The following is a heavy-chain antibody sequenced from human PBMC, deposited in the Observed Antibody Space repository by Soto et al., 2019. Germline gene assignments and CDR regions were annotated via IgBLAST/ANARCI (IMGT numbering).Heavy chain of an antibody. CDR1: GGTFSSYA. CDR2: IIPIFGTA. J-gene: IGHJ4*02. Sequence: SVKVSCKASGGTFSSYAISWVRQAPGQGLEWMGGIIPIFGTANYAQKFQGRVTITADESTSTAYMELSSLRSEDMAVYYCASAAYRYGPQSYYFDYWGQGTLVNVSS. V-gene: IGHV1-69*13. D-gene: IGHD5-18*01. CDR3: ASAAYRYGPQSYYFDY.